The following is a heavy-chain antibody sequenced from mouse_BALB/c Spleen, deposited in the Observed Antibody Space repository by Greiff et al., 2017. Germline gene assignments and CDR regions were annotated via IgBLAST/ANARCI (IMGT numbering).Heavy chain of an antibody. CDR1: GYSITSGYS. D-gene: IGHD1-2*01. CDR2: IPYSGST. CDR3: ASLLLRLRAWFAY. Sequence: VQLKESGPDLVKPSQSLSLTCTVTGYSITSGYSWHWIRQFPGNKLEWMGYIPYSGSTNYNPSLKSRISITRDTSKNQFLLQLNSVTTEDTATYYCASLLLRLRAWFAYWGQGTLVTVSA. V-gene: IGHV3-1*02. J-gene: IGHJ3*01.